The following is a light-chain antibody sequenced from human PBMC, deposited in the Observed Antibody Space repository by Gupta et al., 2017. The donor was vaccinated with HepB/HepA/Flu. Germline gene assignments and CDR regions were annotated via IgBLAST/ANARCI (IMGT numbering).Light chain of an antibody. J-gene: IGKJ1*01. CDR3: QQYSSYSET. CDR1: QSISSW. V-gene: IGKV1-5*03. CDR2: KAS. Sequence: DIQMTQAPSTLSASVRDRVTITYRASQSISSWLAWYQQKPGKAPNLLIYKASSLKSGVPSRFSGSGSGTAFTLTISSLQPDDFAISYCQQYSSYSETFGQGTKVEIK.